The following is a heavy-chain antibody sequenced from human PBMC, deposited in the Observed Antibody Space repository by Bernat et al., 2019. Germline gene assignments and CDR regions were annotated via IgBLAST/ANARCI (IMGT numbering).Heavy chain of an antibody. Sequence: QVQLVESGGGVVQPGRSLRLSCAASGFTFSSYGMHWVRQAPGKGLEWVAVIWYDGSNKYYVDSVKGRFTISRDNSKNTLYLQMNSLRAEDTAVYYCARGYGSGSYPAYYYFCMDVWGKGTTVTVSS. CDR1: GFTFSSYG. V-gene: IGHV3-33*01. CDR3: ARGYGSGSYPAYYYFCMDV. D-gene: IGHD3-10*01. CDR2: IWYDGSNK. J-gene: IGHJ6*03.